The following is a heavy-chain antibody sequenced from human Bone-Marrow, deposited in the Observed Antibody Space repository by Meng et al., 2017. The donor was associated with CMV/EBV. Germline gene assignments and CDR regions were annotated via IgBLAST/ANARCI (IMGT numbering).Heavy chain of an antibody. CDR1: GFTFSNSD. CDR2: ISGSGGST. J-gene: IGHJ4*02. CDR3: AKTQNRERITIFGMVTILTQDYFDY. V-gene: IGHV3-23*01. D-gene: IGHD3-3*01. Sequence: GESLKISCAASGFTFSNSDMNWVRQAPGKGLEWVSAISGSGGSTYYADSVKGRFTISRDNSKNTLYLQMNSLRAEDTAVYYCAKTQNRERITIFGMVTILTQDYFDYWGQGTLVTVSS.